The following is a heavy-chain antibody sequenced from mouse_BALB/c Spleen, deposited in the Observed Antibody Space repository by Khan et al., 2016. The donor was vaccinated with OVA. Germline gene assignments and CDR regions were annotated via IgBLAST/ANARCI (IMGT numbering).Heavy chain of an antibody. J-gene: IGHJ2*01. CDR2: INPSTGYT. D-gene: IGHD1-1*01. V-gene: IGHV1-7*01. CDR3: ARRGLRWDFDY. Sequence: QVQLQQSGAELAKPGASVKMSCKASGYTFINYWILWIKQRPGQGLEWIGYINPSTGYTEYNQNFKDKATLTADKSSSTAYMQLSSRTSEDSTVXYCARRGLRWDFDYWGQGPTLTVSS. CDR1: GYTFINYW.